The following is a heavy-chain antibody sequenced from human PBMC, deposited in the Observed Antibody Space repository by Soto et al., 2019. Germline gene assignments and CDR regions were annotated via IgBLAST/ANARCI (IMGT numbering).Heavy chain of an antibody. CDR2: IYYSGST. CDR1: GGSISSGGYY. J-gene: IGHJ4*02. Sequence: SETLSLTCTVSGGSISSGGYYWSWIRQHPGKGLEWIGYIYYSGSTYYNPSLKSRVTISVDTSKNQFSLKLSSVTAADTAVYYCAASNTYYFDYWGQGTLVTVSS. CDR3: AASNTYYFDY. V-gene: IGHV4-31*03.